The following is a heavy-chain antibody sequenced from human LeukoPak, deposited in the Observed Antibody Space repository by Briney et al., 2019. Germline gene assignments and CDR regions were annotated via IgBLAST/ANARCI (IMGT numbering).Heavy chain of an antibody. CDR2: ISYDGSNK. CDR1: GFTFSSYG. V-gene: IGHV3-30*03. J-gene: IGHJ4*02. CDR3: AARPGDLAVPFDY. Sequence: GGSLRLSCAASGFTFSSYGMHWVRQAPGKGLEWVAVISYDGSNKYYADSVKDRFTISRDNSKTTLYLQMHSLRAEDTAMYYCAARPGDLAVPFDYWGQGTLVIVSS. D-gene: IGHD3-10*01.